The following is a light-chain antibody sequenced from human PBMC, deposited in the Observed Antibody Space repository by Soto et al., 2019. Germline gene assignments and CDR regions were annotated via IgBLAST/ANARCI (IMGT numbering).Light chain of an antibody. CDR2: DVS. CDR1: SSDVGGYNY. Sequence: QSALTQPASVSGSPEQSITISCTGTSSDVGGYNYVSWYQQHPGKAPKLMIYDVSNRPSGVSNRFSGSKSGNTASLTISGLQAEDEADYYCSSYTSSSTVLFGGGTKLTVL. J-gene: IGLJ2*01. CDR3: SSYTSSSTVL. V-gene: IGLV2-14*01.